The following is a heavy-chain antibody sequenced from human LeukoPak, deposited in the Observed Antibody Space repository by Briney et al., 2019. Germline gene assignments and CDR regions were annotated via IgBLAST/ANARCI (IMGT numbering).Heavy chain of an antibody. J-gene: IGHJ5*02. CDR1: GYTLTELS. CDR2: FEPEDGGT. CDR3: ATDRGVTVTARGGWFDP. D-gene: IGHD4-17*01. V-gene: IGHV1-24*01. Sequence: ASVKVSCEVSGYTLTELSMHWVRQAAGKGGAWQGRFEPEDGGTIYAQKFQGRVTMAEDTSTDTAYMELSSLRSEDTDVYYCATDRGVTVTARGGWFDPWGQGTLVTVSS.